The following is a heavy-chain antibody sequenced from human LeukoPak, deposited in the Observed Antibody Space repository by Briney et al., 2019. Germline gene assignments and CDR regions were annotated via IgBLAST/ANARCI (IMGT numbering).Heavy chain of an antibody. CDR3: ARLYYDFWSVYYSDNGNIYMDV. CDR2: INDDGRNT. CDR1: GFTLSYYN. V-gene: IGHV3-74*01. J-gene: IGHJ6*03. Sequence: GGSLRLSCAASGFTLSYYNMNWVRQAPGKGLVWVSRINDDGRNTSYADSVKGRFTISRDNAKNTLYLQMNSLRAEDTAVYYCARLYYDFWSVYYSDNGNIYMDVWGKGTTVTVSS. D-gene: IGHD3-3*01.